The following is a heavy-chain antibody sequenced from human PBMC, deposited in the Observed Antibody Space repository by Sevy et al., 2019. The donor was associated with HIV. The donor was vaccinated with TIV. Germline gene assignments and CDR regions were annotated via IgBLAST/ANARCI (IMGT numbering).Heavy chain of an antibody. Sequence: GGSLRLSCAASGFTFSSYGMHWVRQAPGKGLEWVAVISYDGSNKYYADSVKGRFTISRDNSKNTLYLQMNSLRAEDTAVYCCAKRSDRGIAAAGAQAGMDVWGQGTTVTVSS. V-gene: IGHV3-30*18. CDR2: ISYDGSNK. CDR1: GFTFSSYG. J-gene: IGHJ6*02. D-gene: IGHD6-13*01. CDR3: AKRSDRGIAAAGAQAGMDV.